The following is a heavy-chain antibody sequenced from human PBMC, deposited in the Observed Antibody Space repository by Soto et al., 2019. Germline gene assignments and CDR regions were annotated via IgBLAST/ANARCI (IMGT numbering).Heavy chain of an antibody. V-gene: IGHV3-15*07. D-gene: IGHD3-3*01. J-gene: IGHJ6*02. CDR2: IKSKTDGGTT. Sequence: GGSLRLSCAASGFTFSNAWMNWVRQAPGKGLEWVGRIKSKTDGGTTDYAAPVKGRFTISRDDSKNTLYLQMNSLKTEDTAVYYCTTWPLRFLEWLSDYYYYGMDVWGQGTTVTVSS. CDR3: TTWPLRFLEWLSDYYYYGMDV. CDR1: GFTFSNAW.